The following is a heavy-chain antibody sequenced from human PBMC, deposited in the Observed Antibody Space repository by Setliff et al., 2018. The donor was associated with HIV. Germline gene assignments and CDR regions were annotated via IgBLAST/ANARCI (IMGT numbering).Heavy chain of an antibody. J-gene: IGHJ6*02. D-gene: IGHD3-22*01. V-gene: IGHV1-18*01. CDR2: ISAYNGNT. CDR1: GYTFTSYD. CDR3: AREIGDYYDSSGYYPPTDYYYGMDV. Sequence: RASVKVSCKASGYTFTSYDISWVRQAPGQGLEWMGWISAYNGNTNYAQKLQGRVTMTTDTSPSTAYMELRSLRSDDTAVYYCAREIGDYYDSSGYYPPTDYYYGMDVWGQGTTVTVSS.